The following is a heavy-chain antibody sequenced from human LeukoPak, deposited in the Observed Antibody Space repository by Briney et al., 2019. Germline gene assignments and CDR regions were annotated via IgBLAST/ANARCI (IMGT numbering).Heavy chain of an antibody. CDR1: RVSISSYY. V-gene: IGHV4-59*01. CDR3: ARDRSYIWFDP. CDR2: FYYSGST. J-gene: IGHJ5*02. D-gene: IGHD1-26*01. Sequence: SETLSLTCTVSRVSISSYYWTWIRQPPRKGLEWIGYFYYSGSTNYNPSLKSRVTISVDTSKNQFSLKLSSVTAADTAVYYCARDRSYIWFDPWGQGTLVTVSS.